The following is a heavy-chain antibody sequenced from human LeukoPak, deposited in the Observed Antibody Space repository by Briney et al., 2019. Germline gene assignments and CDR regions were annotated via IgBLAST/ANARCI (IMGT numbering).Heavy chain of an antibody. Sequence: GGSLRLSCVVSGFIFSNYGMRWVRQAPGKGLEWVAFIRYDGKTEHYADSVKGRLTVSRDTSKNTLYLQVNSLRVEDTAVYYCVRDGMVTEPINYWGQGTLVTVSS. J-gene: IGHJ4*02. CDR3: VRDGMVTEPINY. CDR1: GFIFSNYG. CDR2: IRYDGKTE. D-gene: IGHD2-21*02. V-gene: IGHV3-30*02.